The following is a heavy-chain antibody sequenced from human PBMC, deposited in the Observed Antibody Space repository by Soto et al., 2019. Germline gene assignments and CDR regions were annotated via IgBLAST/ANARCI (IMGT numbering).Heavy chain of an antibody. V-gene: IGHV4-59*01. Sequence: QVQLQESGPGLVKPSETLSLTCTVSGGSISSYYWSWIRQPPGKGLEWIGYIYYSGSTNYNPSLKSRVTISVDTFRKQFALKLSSVTAAHTAVYSCAGGSSVAVGGFGLGDWGQGTLVTVSS. CDR2: IYYSGST. J-gene: IGHJ4*02. D-gene: IGHD6-19*01. CDR3: AGGSSVAVGGFGLGD. CDR1: GGSISSYY.